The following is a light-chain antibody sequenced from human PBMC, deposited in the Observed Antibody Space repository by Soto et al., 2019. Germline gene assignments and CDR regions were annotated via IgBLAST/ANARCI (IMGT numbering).Light chain of an antibody. V-gene: IGLV2-8*01. CDR2: EVS. J-gene: IGLJ3*02. CDR3: SSYAGSNNWV. CDR1: SSDVGGYNY. Sequence: QSALTQPPSASGSPGQSVTISCTGTSSDVGGYNYVSWYQQHPGKAPKVMIYEVSKRPSGVPDRFSGSKSGNTASLTVSELQAEDEADYYCSSYAGSNNWVFGGGTKVTVL.